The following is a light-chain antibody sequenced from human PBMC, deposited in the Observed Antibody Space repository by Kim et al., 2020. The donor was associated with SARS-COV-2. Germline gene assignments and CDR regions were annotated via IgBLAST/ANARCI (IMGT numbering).Light chain of an antibody. CDR2: AAS. CDR3: QQLDSYYT. Sequence: DIQLTQSPSFLSASVGDRVTMTCRASHGISTYLAWYQQKPGKAPRLLISAASILQSGVPSRFSGSGSGTEFTLTISSLQPEDFATYSCQQLDSYYTFGPGTKLEI. J-gene: IGKJ2*01. CDR1: HGISTY. V-gene: IGKV1-9*01.